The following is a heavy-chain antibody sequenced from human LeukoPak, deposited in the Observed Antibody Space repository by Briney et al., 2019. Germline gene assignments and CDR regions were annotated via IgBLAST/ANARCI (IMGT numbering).Heavy chain of an antibody. V-gene: IGHV4-59*01. J-gene: IGHJ4*02. CDR2: IYYSGST. CDR3: ARGLYSSGWWIYFDY. Sequence: SETLSLTCTVSGGSISSYYWSWIRQPPGKGLEWIGYIYYSGSTNYNPSLKSRVTISVDTSKNQFSLKLSSVTAADTAVYYCARGLYSSGWWIYFDYWGQGTLVTVSS. CDR1: GGSISSYY. D-gene: IGHD6-19*01.